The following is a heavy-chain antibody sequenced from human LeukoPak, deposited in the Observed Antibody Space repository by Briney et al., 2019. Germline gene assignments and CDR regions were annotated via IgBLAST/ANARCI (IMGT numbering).Heavy chain of an antibody. CDR3: AKDLSSGWYFGPDY. Sequence: GGSLRLSCAASGFTFSSYGMHWVRQAPGKGLEWVAVISYDGSNKYYADSVKGRFTISRDNSKNTLYLQMNSLRAEDTAVYYCAKDLSSGWYFGPDYWGQGTLVTVSS. V-gene: IGHV3-30*18. D-gene: IGHD6-19*01. J-gene: IGHJ4*02. CDR2: ISYDGSNK. CDR1: GFTFSSYG.